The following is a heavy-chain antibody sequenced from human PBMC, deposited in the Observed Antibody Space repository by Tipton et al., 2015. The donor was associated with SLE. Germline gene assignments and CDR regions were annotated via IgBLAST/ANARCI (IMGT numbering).Heavy chain of an antibody. CDR1: GDSINSGSYS. J-gene: IGHJ4*02. CDR3: AREGCNGGACYYDH. Sequence: TLSLTCIVSGDSINSGSYSWAWIRQPPGKGLEWVGSVYYIGTTNYSPSLKSRVTISVDTSKNQFSLKLSSVTAADTAVYYCAREGCNGGACYYDHWGQGTLVTVSS. CDR2: VYYIGTT. D-gene: IGHD2-8*02. V-gene: IGHV4-39*07.